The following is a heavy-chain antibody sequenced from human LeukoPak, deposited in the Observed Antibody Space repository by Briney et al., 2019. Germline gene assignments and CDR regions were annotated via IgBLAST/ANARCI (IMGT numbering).Heavy chain of an antibody. V-gene: IGHV1-69*05. CDR3: ARELVAATLSWFDP. CDR2: IIPIFGTA. CDR1: GGAFGSYA. J-gene: IGHJ5*02. Sequence: SVKVSCKASGGAFGSYAISWVRQAPGQGLEWVGGIIPIFGTANYAQRFQGRVTITTDESTSTAYMELSSLRSEDTAVYYCARELVAATLSWFDPWGQGTLVTVSS. D-gene: IGHD2-15*01.